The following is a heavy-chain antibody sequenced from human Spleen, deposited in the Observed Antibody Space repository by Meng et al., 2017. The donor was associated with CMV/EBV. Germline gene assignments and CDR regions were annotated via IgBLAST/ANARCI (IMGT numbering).Heavy chain of an antibody. Sequence: GESLKISCAASGFTFDGYTMHLVRQAPGKGLEWVSSISPRSDYINYADSVKGRFTISRDNARNSLYLQMNSLRAEDTAVYHCARYRGVDFWSGYYSFDQWGQGTLVTVSS. CDR2: ISPRSDYI. CDR1: GFTFDGYT. D-gene: IGHD3-3*01. V-gene: IGHV3-21*01. J-gene: IGHJ4*02. CDR3: ARYRGVDFWSGYYSFDQ.